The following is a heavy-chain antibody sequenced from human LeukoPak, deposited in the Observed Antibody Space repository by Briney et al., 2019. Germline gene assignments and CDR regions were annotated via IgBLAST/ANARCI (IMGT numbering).Heavy chain of an antibody. CDR1: GGTFSSYA. CDR2: IIPIFGTA. V-gene: IGHV1-69*05. CDR3: ARAKETFYYYMDV. J-gene: IGHJ6*03. Sequence: VASVKVSCKASGGTFSSYAISWVRQAPGQGLEWMGGIIPIFGTANYAQKFQGRVTMTRDTSISTAYMELSRLRSDDTAVYYCARAKETFYYYMDVWGKGTTVTVSS. D-gene: IGHD3-16*01.